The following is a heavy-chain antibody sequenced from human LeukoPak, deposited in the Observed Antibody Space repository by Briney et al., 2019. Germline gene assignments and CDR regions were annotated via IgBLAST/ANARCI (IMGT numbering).Heavy chain of an antibody. CDR1: GGSISNYY. CDR3: ARDLGYSGFDWAP. J-gene: IGHJ5*02. D-gene: IGHD5-12*01. V-gene: IGHV4-59*12. CDR2: IYHSGST. Sequence: SETLSLTYTVSGGSISNYYWSWIRQPPGKGLEWIGEIYHSGSTNYNPSLKSRVTISVDKSKNQFSLKLSSVTAADTAVYYCARDLGYSGFDWAPWGQGTLVTVSS.